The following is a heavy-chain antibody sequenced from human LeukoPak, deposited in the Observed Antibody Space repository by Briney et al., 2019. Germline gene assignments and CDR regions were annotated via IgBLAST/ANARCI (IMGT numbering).Heavy chain of an antibody. CDR1: GFTFSSYW. D-gene: IGHD3-16*02. CDR2: IKQDGSEK. CDR3: ARIEALTFGGVIVPPYFDY. J-gene: IGHJ4*02. V-gene: IGHV3-7*01. Sequence: GGSLRLSCAASGFTFSSYWMSWVRQAPGKGLEWVANIKQDGSEKYYVDSVKGRFTISRDNAKNSLYLQMNSLRAEDTAVYYCARIEALTFGGVIVPPYFDYWGQGTLVTVSS.